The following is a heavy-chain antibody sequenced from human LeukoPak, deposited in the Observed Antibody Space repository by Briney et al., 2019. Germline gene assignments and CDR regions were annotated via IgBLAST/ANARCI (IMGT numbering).Heavy chain of an antibody. Sequence: GGSLRLSCAASGLTFSNYAMTWVRQAPGKGLECVSAISGSGGHTYYAESVKGRSTISRDNRKNTLYLQMNSLRAEDTAVYYCAIVVPVTLLYDGMDVWGQGTTVSVSS. V-gene: IGHV3-23*01. J-gene: IGHJ6*02. CDR2: ISGSGGHT. CDR1: GLTFSNYA. CDR3: AIVVPVTLLYDGMDV. D-gene: IGHD3-16*01.